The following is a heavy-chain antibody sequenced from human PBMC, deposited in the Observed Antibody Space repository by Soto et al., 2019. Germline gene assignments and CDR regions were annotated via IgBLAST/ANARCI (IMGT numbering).Heavy chain of an antibody. CDR3: AVAFGGDYYFDY. CDR2: IYYSGST. Sequence: SETLSLTCTVSGGSISSYYWSWIRQPPGKGLEWIGYIYYSGSTNYNPSLKSRVTISVDTSKNQFSLKLSSVTAADTAVYYCAVAFGGDYYFDYWGQGTLVTSPQ. J-gene: IGHJ4*02. V-gene: IGHV4-59*01. CDR1: GGSISSYY. D-gene: IGHD3-16*01.